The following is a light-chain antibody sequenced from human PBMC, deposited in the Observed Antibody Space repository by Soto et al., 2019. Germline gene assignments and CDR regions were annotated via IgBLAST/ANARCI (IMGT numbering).Light chain of an antibody. V-gene: IGKV3-20*01. CDR2: ATS. Sequence: EIVLTQSPGTLSLSPGERATLSCRASQSVSSMFFAWYQRKPGQAPRLLIFATSNRATGIPDRSSGSGSGTDFTLTISRLEPEDFALYYCQQYGNSPPTFGQGTKVEMK. J-gene: IGKJ2*01. CDR3: QQYGNSPPT. CDR1: QSVSSMF.